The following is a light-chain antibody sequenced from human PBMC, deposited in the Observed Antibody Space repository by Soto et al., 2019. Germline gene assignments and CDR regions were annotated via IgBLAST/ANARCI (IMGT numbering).Light chain of an antibody. CDR1: QGIRND. Sequence: AIQMTQSPSSLSASVRDRVTITCRASQGIRNDLGWYQQKPGKAPKLLIYAASSLQSGVPSRFSGSGSGTDFTLTISSLQHEDFETYYCLQDYNYPRTLGQGTKVDIK. CDR2: AAS. V-gene: IGKV1-6*01. CDR3: LQDYNYPRT. J-gene: IGKJ1*01.